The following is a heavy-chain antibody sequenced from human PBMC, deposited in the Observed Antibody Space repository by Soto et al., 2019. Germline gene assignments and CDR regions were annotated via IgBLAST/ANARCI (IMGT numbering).Heavy chain of an antibody. J-gene: IGHJ6*02. CDR1: VGTFSSYA. Sequence: QVQLVQSGAEVKKPGSSVKVSCKASVGTFSSYASSWVRQAPGQGLEWMGGIIPIFVTANYAQKFQGRVTITGDVSTSTAYTELSSLRSEDTAVYYCAGDRGRGYSGYDLGYGLDGWGQGTTVTVSS. CDR2: IIPIFVTA. D-gene: IGHD5-12*01. CDR3: AGDRGRGYSGYDLGYGLDG. V-gene: IGHV1-69*01.